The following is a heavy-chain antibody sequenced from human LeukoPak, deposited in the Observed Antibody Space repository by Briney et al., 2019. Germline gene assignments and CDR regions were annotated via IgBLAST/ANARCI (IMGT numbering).Heavy chain of an antibody. Sequence: GGSLRLSCAASGFTFDDYTMHWVRQAPGKGLEWVSLISWDGGSTYYADSVKGRFTISRDNSKNSLYLQMNSLRTEDTALYYCAKDMVVGATTGFDYWGQGTLVTVSS. CDR2: ISWDGGST. CDR1: GFTFDDYT. CDR3: AKDMVVGATTGFDY. J-gene: IGHJ4*02. V-gene: IGHV3-43*01. D-gene: IGHD1-26*01.